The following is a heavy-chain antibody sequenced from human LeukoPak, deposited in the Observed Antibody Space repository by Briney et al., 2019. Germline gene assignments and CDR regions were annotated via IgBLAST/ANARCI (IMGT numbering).Heavy chain of an antibody. CDR1: GFTFINYA. Sequence: GGSLRLSCAASGFTFINYAMTWVRQAPGKGLECVSGISGSGGSTDYADSVKGRFTISRDNSKNTLYLQMNSLRAEDTAVYYCARRVPGGYGDYTRGSGAFDIWGQGTMVTVSS. CDR3: ARRVPGGYGDYTRGSGAFDI. D-gene: IGHD4-17*01. V-gene: IGHV3-23*01. CDR2: ISGSGGST. J-gene: IGHJ3*02.